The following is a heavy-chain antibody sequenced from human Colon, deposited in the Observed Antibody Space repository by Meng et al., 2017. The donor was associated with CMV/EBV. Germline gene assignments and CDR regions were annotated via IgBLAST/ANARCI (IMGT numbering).Heavy chain of an antibody. J-gene: IGHJ6*02. CDR1: GFTFTNYW. CDR2: INTDGTTL. CDR3: VRADVTDQNNIAIAYFSGMDV. V-gene: IGHV3-74*03. D-gene: IGHD2/OR15-2a*01. Sequence: GGSLRLSCAVSGFTFTNYWMHWVRHSPGKGLEWVSRINTDGTTLTYAASVKGRFTVSRDNAKNMVYLQMDSLRANDTGVYYCVRADVTDQNNIAIAYFSGMDVWGQGTTVTVSS.